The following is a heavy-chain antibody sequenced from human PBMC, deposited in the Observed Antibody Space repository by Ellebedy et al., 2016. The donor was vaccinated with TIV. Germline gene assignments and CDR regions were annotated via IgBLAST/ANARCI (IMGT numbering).Heavy chain of an antibody. Sequence: PGGSLRLSYAASGFSFSDAWMTWVRQAPGKGLEWIGRIKSKTEGGTTDYAAPVKGRFSISRDDSKNTLYLQMNSLKTEDTAIYYCLSVSGSYYFRYNWLDPWGRGTLVTVSS. D-gene: IGHD1-26*01. CDR1: GFSFSDAW. V-gene: IGHV3-15*01. J-gene: IGHJ5*02. CDR3: LSVSGSYYFRYNWLDP. CDR2: IKSKTEGGTT.